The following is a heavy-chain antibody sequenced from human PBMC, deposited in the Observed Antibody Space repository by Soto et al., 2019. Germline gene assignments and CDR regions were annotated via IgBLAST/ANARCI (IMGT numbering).Heavy chain of an antibody. Sequence: ASVKASCKASGYTFHSYCMHWVRQAPRQGLEWMGIINPSGGSTSYAQKFQGRVTMTRDTSTSKVYMELSSLRSEDTAVYYCARYSRHYYVMDFPAQGTSVIVSS. D-gene: IGHD2-15*01. J-gene: IGHJ6*02. CDR3: ARYSRHYYVMDF. V-gene: IGHV1-46*02. CDR2: INPSGGST. CDR1: GYTFHSYC.